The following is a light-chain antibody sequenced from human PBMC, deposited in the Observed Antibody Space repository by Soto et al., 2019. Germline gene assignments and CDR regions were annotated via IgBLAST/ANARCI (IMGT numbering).Light chain of an antibody. CDR3: QLGYSTPVT. J-gene: IGKJ5*01. V-gene: IGKV1-39*01. Sequence: DIHISQCTSSMSRSVADRVTLTCRASQSISRHLHWYQQKPGRAHRLLIYGSYNLQGGVQSRFSASGSRTDFTLTNRSLLPEEFATYYCQLGYSTPVTVGQGTRLDIK. CDR2: GSY. CDR1: QSISRH.